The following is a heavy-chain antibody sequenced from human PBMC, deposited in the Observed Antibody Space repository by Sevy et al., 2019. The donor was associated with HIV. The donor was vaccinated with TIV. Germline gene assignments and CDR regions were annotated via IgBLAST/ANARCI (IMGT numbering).Heavy chain of an antibody. V-gene: IGHV4-34*01. CDR1: GGSFSGYY. J-gene: IGHJ4*02. Sequence: GSLRLSCAVYGGSFSGYYWSWIRQPPGKGLEWIGEINHSGSTNYNPSLKSRVTISVDTSKNQFSLKLSSVTAADTAVYYCAGGIVTPPYFDYWGQGTLVTVSS. D-gene: IGHD3-22*01. CDR2: INHSGST. CDR3: AGGIVTPPYFDY.